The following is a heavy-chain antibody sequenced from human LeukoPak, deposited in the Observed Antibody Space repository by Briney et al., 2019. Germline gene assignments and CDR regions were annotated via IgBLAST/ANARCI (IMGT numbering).Heavy chain of an antibody. V-gene: IGHV3-74*01. CDR3: AKNWVGRTGSGYYYYYGMDV. J-gene: IGHJ6*02. CDR1: GFTFSSYW. Sequence: GGSLRLSCAASGFTFSSYWMHWVRHAPGKGLVWVSRINSDGSSTSYADSVKGRFTISRDNAKNTLYLQMNSLRAEDTAVYYCAKNWVGRTGSGYYYYYGMDVWGQGTTVTVSS. CDR2: INSDGSST. D-gene: IGHD7-27*01.